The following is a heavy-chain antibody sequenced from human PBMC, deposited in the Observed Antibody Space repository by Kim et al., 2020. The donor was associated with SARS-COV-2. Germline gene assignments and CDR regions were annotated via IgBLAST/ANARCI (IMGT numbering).Heavy chain of an antibody. CDR3: ARARPYSSSWYGYNWNDVGYYYYGMDV. Sequence: GGSLRLSCAASGFTVSSNYMSWVRQAPGKGLEWVSVIYSGGSTYYADSVKGRFTISRDNSKNKLYLQMNSLRAEDTAVYYCARARPYSSSWYGYNWNDVGYYYYGMDVWGQGTTVTVSS. CDR2: IYSGGST. D-gene: IGHD6-13*01. CDR1: GFTVSSNY. J-gene: IGHJ6*02. V-gene: IGHV3-53*01.